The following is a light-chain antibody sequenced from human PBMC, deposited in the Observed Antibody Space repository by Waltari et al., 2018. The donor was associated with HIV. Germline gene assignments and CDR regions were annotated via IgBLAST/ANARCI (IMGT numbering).Light chain of an antibody. V-gene: IGLV2-14*03. Sequence: QSALTQPAPVSGSPGQSITISCTGTSSDFVGYNSFSRYKQHPGKAPKLVIYDVNKRPSGISNRFSGSKSGNTASLTISGLQAEDDSDYYCTSYTSSDTWVFGGGTKLTVL. CDR2: DVN. J-gene: IGLJ3*02. CDR3: TSYTSSDTWV. CDR1: SSDFVGYNS.